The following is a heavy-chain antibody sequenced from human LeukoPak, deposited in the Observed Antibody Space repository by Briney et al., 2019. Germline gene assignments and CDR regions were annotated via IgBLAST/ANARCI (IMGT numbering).Heavy chain of an antibody. D-gene: IGHD6-19*01. CDR1: GFTFSSYA. J-gene: IGHJ4*02. CDR2: ISYDGSNE. Sequence: GGSLRLSCAASGFTFSSYAMHWVRQAPGKGLEWVAVISYDGSNEYYADSVKGRFTISRDNSKNTLYLQMNSLRAEDTAVYYCARVGSSGRYDYWGQGTLVTVSS. V-gene: IGHV3-30*04. CDR3: ARVGSSGRYDY.